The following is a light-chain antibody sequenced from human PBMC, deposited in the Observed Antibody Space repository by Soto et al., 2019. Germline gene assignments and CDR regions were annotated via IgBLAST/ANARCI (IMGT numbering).Light chain of an antibody. CDR1: QSVSGK. CDR3: QQYNNWPPIT. J-gene: IGKJ5*01. Sequence: ETVMTQSPATLSVSPGERATLSCRASQSVSGKLAWYQYKAGQAPRLLIHGVSTRATGIPARFSGSGSETAFTLTISSLQSEDFAVYYCQQYNNWPPITFGHGTRLEMK. V-gene: IGKV3D-15*01. CDR2: GVS.